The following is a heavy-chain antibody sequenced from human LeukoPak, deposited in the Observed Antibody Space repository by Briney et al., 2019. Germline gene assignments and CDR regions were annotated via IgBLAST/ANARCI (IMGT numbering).Heavy chain of an antibody. CDR2: IYSGGST. Sequence: GGSLRLSCAASGFTVSSNYMSWVRQAPGKGLEWVSVIYSGGSTYYADSVKGRFTISGDNSKNTLYLQMNSLRAEDTAVYYCARSRSSGWLFDYWGQGTLVTVSS. D-gene: IGHD6-19*01. V-gene: IGHV3-66*01. CDR3: ARSRSSGWLFDY. CDR1: GFTVSSNY. J-gene: IGHJ4*02.